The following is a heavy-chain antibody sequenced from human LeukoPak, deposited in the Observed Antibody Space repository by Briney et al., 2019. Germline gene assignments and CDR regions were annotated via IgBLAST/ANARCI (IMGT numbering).Heavy chain of an antibody. CDR1: GGSISSYY. D-gene: IGHD2-15*01. V-gene: IGHV4-59*08. CDR3: ASRYCSGGSCFFDY. CDR2: IYNSEIT. J-gene: IGHJ4*02. Sequence: PSETLSLTCTVSGGSISSYYWSWIRQPPGKGLEWIGYIYNSEITNYNPSLKSQVTMSVDTSKNQFSLKLSSVTAADTAIYHCASRYCSGGSCFFDYWGKPPLGTVSS.